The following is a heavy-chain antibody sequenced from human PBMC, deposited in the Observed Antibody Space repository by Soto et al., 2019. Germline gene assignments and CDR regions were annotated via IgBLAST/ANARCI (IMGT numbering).Heavy chain of an antibody. CDR2: INHSGST. CDR3: ASVATVLWWFDP. J-gene: IGHJ5*02. CDR1: GGSFSGYY. V-gene: IGHV4-34*01. D-gene: IGHD4-4*01. Sequence: SETLSLTCAVYGGSFSGYYWSWIRQPPGKGLEWIGEINHSGSTNYNPSLKSRVTISVDTSKNQFSLKLSSVTAADTAVYYCASVATVLWWFDPWGQGTLVT.